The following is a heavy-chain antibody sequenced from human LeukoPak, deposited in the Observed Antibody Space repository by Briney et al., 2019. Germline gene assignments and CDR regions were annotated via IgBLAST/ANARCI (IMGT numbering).Heavy chain of an antibody. CDR1: GGTFSSYA. CDR3: ATGVIGTVVTPFDY. J-gene: IGHJ4*02. V-gene: IGHV1-69*05. D-gene: IGHD4-23*01. CDR2: IIPIFGTA. Sequence: SVKVSCKASGGTFSSYAISWVRQAPGQGLEWMGRIIPIFGTANYAQKFQGRVTITTDESTSTAYMELSSLRSEDTAVYYCATGVIGTVVTPFDYWGQGTLVTVSS.